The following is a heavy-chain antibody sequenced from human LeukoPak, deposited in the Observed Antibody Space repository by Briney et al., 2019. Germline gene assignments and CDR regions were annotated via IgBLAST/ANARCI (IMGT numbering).Heavy chain of an antibody. Sequence: GESLQISCQGSGYSLTSYWIGWVRQLPGKGLEWMGIIYPGDSDTRYSPSFQGQVTISADKSISTAYLQWSSLKASDTAMYYCARLLNYYDSSGYMAYWGQGTLVTVSS. CDR3: ARLLNYYDSSGYMAY. CDR1: GYSLTSYW. J-gene: IGHJ4*02. V-gene: IGHV5-51*01. D-gene: IGHD3-22*01. CDR2: IYPGDSDT.